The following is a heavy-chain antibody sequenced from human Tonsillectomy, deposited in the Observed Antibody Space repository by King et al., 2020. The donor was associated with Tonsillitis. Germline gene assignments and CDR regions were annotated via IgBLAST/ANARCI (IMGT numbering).Heavy chain of an antibody. J-gene: IGHJ6*02. CDR2: ISYDGSNK. Sequence: QLVQSGGGVVQPGRSLRLSCAASGFTFSSYAMHRVRQAPGKGLEWVAVISYDGSNKYYADSVKGRFTISRDNSKNTLYLQMNSLRAEDTAVYYCAREGITGTTGGIYYYYGMDVWGQGTTVTVSS. CDR3: AREGITGTTGGIYYYYGMDV. D-gene: IGHD1-7*01. CDR1: GFTFSSYA. V-gene: IGHV3-30-3*01.